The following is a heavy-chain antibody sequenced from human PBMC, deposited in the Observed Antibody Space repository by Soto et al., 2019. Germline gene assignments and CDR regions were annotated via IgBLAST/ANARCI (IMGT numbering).Heavy chain of an antibody. CDR3: ARDRDGGHNWFDP. D-gene: IGHD3-10*01. CDR2: IYYSGST. Sequence: QVQLQESGPGLVKPSETLSLTCTVSGGSISRYYWSWIRQPPGKGLEWIGYIYYSGSTNYNPSLKSRVTVPVDTSKNQFSLKLSSVTAADTAVYYCARDRDGGHNWFDPWGQGTLVTVSS. CDR1: GGSISRYY. V-gene: IGHV4-59*01. J-gene: IGHJ5*02.